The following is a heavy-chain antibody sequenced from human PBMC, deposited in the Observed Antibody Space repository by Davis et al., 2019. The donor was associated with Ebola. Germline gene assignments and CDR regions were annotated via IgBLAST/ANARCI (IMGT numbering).Heavy chain of an antibody. CDR2: ISAYNGNT. CDR1: GYTFTSYG. V-gene: IGHV1-18*01. D-gene: IGHD3-9*01. J-gene: IGHJ4*02. CDR3: ARDRDYDILTGYWARFDY. Sequence: ASVKVSCKASGYTFTSYGISWVRQAPGQGLEWMGWISAYNGNTNYAQKLQGRVTMTTDTSTSTAYMELRSLRSDDTAVYYCARDRDYDILTGYWARFDYWGQGTLVTVSS.